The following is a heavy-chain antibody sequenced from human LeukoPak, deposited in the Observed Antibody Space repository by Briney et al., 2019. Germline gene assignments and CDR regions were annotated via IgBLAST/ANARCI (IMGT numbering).Heavy chain of an antibody. J-gene: IGHJ4*02. Sequence: GGSLRLSCAASGFTVSSNYMSWVRQAPGKGLEWVSVIYSGGSTYYADSVKGRFTISRDNSKNTLHLQMNSLRAEDTAVYYCAKRGESGVYYFDFWGQGTLVTVSS. CDR2: IYSGGST. V-gene: IGHV3-53*01. CDR1: GFTVSSNY. D-gene: IGHD3-10*01. CDR3: AKRGESGVYYFDF.